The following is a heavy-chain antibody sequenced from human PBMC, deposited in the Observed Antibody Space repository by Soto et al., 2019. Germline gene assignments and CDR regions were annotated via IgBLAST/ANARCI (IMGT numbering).Heavy chain of an antibody. CDR3: VLVDNYVKPTPQDV. J-gene: IGHJ6*02. Sequence: QFQLVQSGDEVKKPGASVKVSCNASGYIFVNYGIAWVRQAPLQGLEWMGWIIPYTGNTHSATKVQGRLTMTTDTSTTTAYMDLVSMTSDDKGVYYCVLVDNYVKPTPQDVWGQGTKVTVYS. D-gene: IGHD3-16*01. CDR2: IIPYTGNT. V-gene: IGHV1-18*01. CDR1: GYIFVNYG.